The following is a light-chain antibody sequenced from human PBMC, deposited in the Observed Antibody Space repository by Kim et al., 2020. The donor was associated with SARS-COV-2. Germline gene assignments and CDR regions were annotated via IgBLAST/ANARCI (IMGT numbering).Light chain of an antibody. CDR2: GKN. Sequence: SSELTQDPAVSVALGQTVRITCQGDSLRSYYATWYQQKPGQVPILVIYGKNNRPSGIPDRFSGSSSENTASLTINGTQAGDEADYYCNSRDSNDNVVFGG. CDR1: SLRSYY. V-gene: IGLV3-19*01. CDR3: NSRDSNDNVV. J-gene: IGLJ2*01.